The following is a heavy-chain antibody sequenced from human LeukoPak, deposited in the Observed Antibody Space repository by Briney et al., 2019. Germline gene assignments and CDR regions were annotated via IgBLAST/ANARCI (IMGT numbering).Heavy chain of an antibody. CDR3: ARDLGAAAGSAEYFHN. D-gene: IGHD6-13*01. CDR1: GYTFTTYY. V-gene: IGHV1-46*01. J-gene: IGHJ1*01. CDR2: INPGGGST. Sequence: ASVKVSCKASGYTFTTYYMHWVRQAPGQGLEWMGIINPGGGSTSYAQKFQGRVTMTRDTSTNTAYMELRSLRSDDTAVYYCARDLGAAAGSAEYFHNWGQGTLATVSS.